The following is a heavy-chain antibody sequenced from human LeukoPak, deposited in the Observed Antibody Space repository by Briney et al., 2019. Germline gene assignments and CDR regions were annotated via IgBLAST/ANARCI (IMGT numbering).Heavy chain of an antibody. CDR3: ARDQGLSTVTSSYAFDI. J-gene: IGHJ3*02. CDR2: SYHSGST. CDR1: GGSISSSNW. Sequence: SGTLSLTCAVSGGSISSSNWWSWVRQPPGKGLEGIGESYHSGSTNYNPSLKSRVTISVDKSKNQFSLKLLSVTAADTAMYYCARDQGLSTVTSSYAFDIWGQGTMVTVSS. D-gene: IGHD4-17*01. V-gene: IGHV4-4*02.